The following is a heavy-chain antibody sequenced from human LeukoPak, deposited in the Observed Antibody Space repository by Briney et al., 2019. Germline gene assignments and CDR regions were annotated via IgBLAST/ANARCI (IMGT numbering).Heavy chain of an antibody. V-gene: IGHV3-74*01. D-gene: IGHD2-15*01. CDR2: IKGDGSST. Sequence: PGGSLRLSCAASGFTFSSYWMHWVRQAPGKGLVWVSRIKGDGSSTTYADSVKGRFTISRDNAKNTLYLQMNSLRAEDTAVYYCASYCSGGSCYYYYGMDVWGQGTTVTVSS. J-gene: IGHJ6*02. CDR3: ASYCSGGSCYYYYGMDV. CDR1: GFTFSSYW.